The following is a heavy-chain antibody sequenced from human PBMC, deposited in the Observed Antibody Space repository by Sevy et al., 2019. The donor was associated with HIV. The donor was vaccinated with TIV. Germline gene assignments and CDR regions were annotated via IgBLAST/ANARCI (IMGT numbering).Heavy chain of an antibody. CDR3: TKSMWLSIPYYFDY. CDR1: GFTFGDYA. D-gene: IGHD3-22*01. Sequence: GWSLRLSCTASGFTFGDYAMSWFRQAPGKGLEWVGFIRSKAYGGTTEYAASVKGRFTISRDDSKSIAYLQMNSLKTEDTAVYYCTKSMWLSIPYYFDYWGQGTLVTVSS. CDR2: IRSKAYGGTT. J-gene: IGHJ4*02. V-gene: IGHV3-49*03.